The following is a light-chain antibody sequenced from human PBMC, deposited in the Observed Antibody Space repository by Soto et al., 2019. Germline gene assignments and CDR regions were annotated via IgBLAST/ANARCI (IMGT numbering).Light chain of an antibody. CDR3: QQYGSSGT. Sequence: IVLTQSPATLSLSPWDRATLSCRASQSVRSYLAWYQQKPGQAPRLLIYDASNRATGIPARFSGSGSGTDFTLTISRLEPEDFAVYYCQQYGSSGTFGQGTKVDIK. CDR2: DAS. CDR1: QSVRSY. V-gene: IGKV3-11*01. J-gene: IGKJ1*01.